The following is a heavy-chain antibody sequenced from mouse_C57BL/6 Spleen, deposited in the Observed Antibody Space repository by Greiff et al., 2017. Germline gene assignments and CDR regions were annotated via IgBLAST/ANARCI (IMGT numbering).Heavy chain of an antibody. Sequence: EVQLVESEGGLVQPGSSMKLSCTASGFTFSDYYMAWVRQVPEKGLEWVANINYDGSSTYYLDSLKSRFIISRDNAKNILYLQMSSLKSEDTATYYCASHNWDEDYFDYWGQGTTLTVSS. J-gene: IGHJ2*01. CDR1: GFTFSDYY. V-gene: IGHV5-16*01. CDR3: ASHNWDEDYFDY. D-gene: IGHD4-1*01. CDR2: INYDGSST.